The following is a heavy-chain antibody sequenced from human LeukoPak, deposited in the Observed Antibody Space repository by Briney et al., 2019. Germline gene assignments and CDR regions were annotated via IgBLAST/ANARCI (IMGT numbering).Heavy chain of an antibody. CDR3: ARGGSPPEALGDAFEI. D-gene: IGHD1-26*01. CDR1: GFTFSSYW. J-gene: IGHJ3*02. CDR2: IKSDGSST. Sequence: GGSLRLSCAASGFTFSSYWMHWVRQAPGKGLVWVSRIKSDGSSTTYADSVEGRFTISRDNAKNTLYLQMNSMRAEDTAVYYCARGGSPPEALGDAFEIWGQGTMVTVSS. V-gene: IGHV3-74*01.